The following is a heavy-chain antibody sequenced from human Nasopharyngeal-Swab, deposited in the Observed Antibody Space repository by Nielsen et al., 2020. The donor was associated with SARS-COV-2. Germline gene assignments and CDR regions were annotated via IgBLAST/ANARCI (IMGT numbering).Heavy chain of an antibody. CDR3: ARARRPSSMVRHRLNWFDP. V-gene: IGHV4-34*01. D-gene: IGHD3-10*01. CDR2: INHSGST. J-gene: IGHJ5*02. CDR1: GGSFSGYS. Sequence: SETLSLTCAVYGGSFSGYSWSWIRQPPGKGLEWIGEINHSGSTNYNPFLKSRVTISVDTSKNQFSLKLSSVSVADTAVYYCARARRPSSMVRHRLNWFDPWGQGTLVTVSS.